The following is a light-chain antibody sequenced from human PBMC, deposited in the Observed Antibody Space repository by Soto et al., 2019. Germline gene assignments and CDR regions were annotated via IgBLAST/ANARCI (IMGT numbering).Light chain of an antibody. CDR1: SSNIGSNT. Sequence: QSALTQPPSASGTPGQRVTISCSGSSSNIGSNTVNWYQQLPGTAPKLLIYSNNQRPSGVPDRFSGSRSGTSASLAISGLQSEDECDYYCAAWDDSLNGRGVFGGGTQLTVL. J-gene: IGLJ3*02. V-gene: IGLV1-44*01. CDR3: AAWDDSLNGRGV. CDR2: SNN.